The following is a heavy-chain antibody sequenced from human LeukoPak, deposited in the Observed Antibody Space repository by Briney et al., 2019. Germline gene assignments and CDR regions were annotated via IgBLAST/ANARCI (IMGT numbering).Heavy chain of an antibody. V-gene: IGHV4-39*01. CDR1: GGSISSSSYY. CDR3: ASPPVDYDSS. D-gene: IGHD3-22*01. Sequence: SETLSLTCTVSGGSISSSSYYWGWIRQPPGKGLEWIGSIYYSGSTYYNPSLRSRVTISVDTSKNQFSLKLSSVTAADTAMYYCASPPVDYDSSWGQGTLVTVSS. J-gene: IGHJ4*02. CDR2: IYYSGST.